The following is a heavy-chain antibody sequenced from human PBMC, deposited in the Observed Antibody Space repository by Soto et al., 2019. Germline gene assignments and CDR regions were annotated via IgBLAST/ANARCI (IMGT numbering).Heavy chain of an antibody. Sequence: QVHLQESGPGQVKPSETQSLICTVSGGSVKSDNLYWSWMRQAPGLGLEWLGYVYYTGSTNDTPRQKRRVTISKDTSRNQFALKLNSVAAADAAVYYCASDYSNSPEAFDPWGQGSLVTVSS. J-gene: IGHJ5*02. CDR3: ASDYSNSPEAFDP. D-gene: IGHD6-6*01. V-gene: IGHV4-61*01. CDR2: VYYTGST. CDR1: GGSVKSDNLY.